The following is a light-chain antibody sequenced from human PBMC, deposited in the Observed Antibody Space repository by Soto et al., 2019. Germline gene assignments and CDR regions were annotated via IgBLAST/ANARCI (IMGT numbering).Light chain of an antibody. Sequence: EIVLTQSPATLSLSPGERATLSCRASQTVRNHLAWYQQKPGQAPRLLIFDASNRASGIPARFSGSGSGTDFTLTISSLEPEDFAVYYCQQRDTWTPFTFGPGTKVDFK. CDR3: QQRDTWTPFT. CDR2: DAS. J-gene: IGKJ3*01. CDR1: QTVRNH. V-gene: IGKV3-11*01.